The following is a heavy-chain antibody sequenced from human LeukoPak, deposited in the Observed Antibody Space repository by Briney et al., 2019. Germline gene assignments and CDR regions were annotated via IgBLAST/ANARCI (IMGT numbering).Heavy chain of an antibody. V-gene: IGHV4-34*01. J-gene: IGHJ3*01. D-gene: IGHD6-19*01. CDR2: INHSGST. CDR1: GGSFSGYY. CDR3: ARVLPDLKKSKYSTGWYFAFDL. Sequence: SETLSLTCAVYGGSFSGYYWSWIRQPPGKGLEWIGEINHSGSTNYNPSLKSRVTISVDTSKNQFSLKLSSVTAADTAVYYCARVLPDLKKSKYSTGWYFAFDLWGQGTMVTVSS.